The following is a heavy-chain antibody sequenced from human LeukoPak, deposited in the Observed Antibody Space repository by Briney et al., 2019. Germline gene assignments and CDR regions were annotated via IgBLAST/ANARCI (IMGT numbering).Heavy chain of an antibody. D-gene: IGHD2-2*01. CDR3: ARAGYQLLYAFDI. J-gene: IGHJ3*02. V-gene: IGHV3-33*01. CDR2: IWYDGSNK. CDR1: GFTFSSYG. Sequence: GRSLRLSCAASGFTFSSYGMHWVRQAPGKGLEWVAVIWYDGSNKYYADSVKGRFTISRDNSKNTLYLQMNSLRAEDTAVYYCARAGYQLLYAFDIWGQGTMVTVSS.